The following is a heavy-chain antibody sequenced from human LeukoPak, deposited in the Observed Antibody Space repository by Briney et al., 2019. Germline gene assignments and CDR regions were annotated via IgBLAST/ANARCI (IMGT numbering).Heavy chain of an antibody. Sequence: GGSLRLSCAASGFRFDDYSMNWVRHVPGKGLEWVAGINWDGASTGYRDSMKGRFTISRDNGKNSLYLQMNSLRVKDTAVYYCGRVHCSTNSCYDYYDYYMDVSGKGTTVTVSS. V-gene: IGHV3-20*04. J-gene: IGHJ6*03. CDR1: GFRFDDYS. CDR2: INWDGAST. D-gene: IGHD2-2*01. CDR3: GRVHCSTNSCYDYYDYYMDV.